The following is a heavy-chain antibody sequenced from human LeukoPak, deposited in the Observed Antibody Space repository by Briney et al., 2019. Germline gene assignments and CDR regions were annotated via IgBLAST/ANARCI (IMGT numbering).Heavy chain of an antibody. CDR3: AKVLLEWSMYYFDY. CDR2: ISGSGGST. J-gene: IGHJ4*02. Sequence: PGESLRLSCAASGFTFSSYAMSWVRQAPGKGLEWVSAISGSGGSTYYADSVKGRFTISRDNSKNTLYLQMNSLRAEDTAVYYCAKVLLEWSMYYFDYWGQGTLVTVSS. D-gene: IGHD3-3*01. CDR1: GFTFSSYA. V-gene: IGHV3-23*01.